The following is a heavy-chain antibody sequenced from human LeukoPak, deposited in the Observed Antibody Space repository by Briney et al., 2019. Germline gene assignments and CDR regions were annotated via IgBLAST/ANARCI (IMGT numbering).Heavy chain of an antibody. Sequence: GESLKISCKGSGYSFTSYWIAWVRQMPGKGLEWMGIIYPGDSDTRYSPSFQGQVTISADKSISTAYLQWSSLKASDTAMYYCARLISSGWYENWFDPWGQGTLVTVSS. V-gene: IGHV5-51*01. CDR1: GYSFTSYW. CDR2: IYPGDSDT. CDR3: ARLISSGWYENWFDP. D-gene: IGHD6-19*01. J-gene: IGHJ5*02.